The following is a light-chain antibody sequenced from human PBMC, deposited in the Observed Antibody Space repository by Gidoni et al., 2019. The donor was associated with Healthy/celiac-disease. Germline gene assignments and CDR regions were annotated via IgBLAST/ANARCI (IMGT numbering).Light chain of an antibody. Sequence: EIVLTQSPATLSLSPGERATLSCRARQSVSSYLAWYQQKPGQAPRLLIYDASNRATRIPARFSGSGSGTDFTLTISSLEPEDFAVYYCQQRSNWPRTFVQGTKVEIK. CDR1: QSVSSY. J-gene: IGKJ1*01. V-gene: IGKV3-11*01. CDR3: QQRSNWPRT. CDR2: DAS.